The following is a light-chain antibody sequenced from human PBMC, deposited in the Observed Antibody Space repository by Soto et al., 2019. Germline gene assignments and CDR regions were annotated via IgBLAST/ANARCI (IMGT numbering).Light chain of an antibody. CDR1: TSNIGAGYD. J-gene: IGLJ1*01. CDR2: GNS. CDR3: GSWDSSLSAYV. Sequence: QSVLTQPPSVSGAPGQRVTISCTGSTSNIGAGYDVHWYQLLPGTPPKLLIYGNSDRPSGIPDRFSVSKSGTSASLAITGLQAEDEADYYCGSWDSSLSAYVFGTGTKLTVL. V-gene: IGLV1-40*01.